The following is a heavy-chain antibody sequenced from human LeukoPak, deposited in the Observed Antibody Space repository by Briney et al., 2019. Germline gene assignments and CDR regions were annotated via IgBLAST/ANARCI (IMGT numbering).Heavy chain of an antibody. J-gene: IGHJ4*02. D-gene: IGHD3-9*01. CDR2: MNPNSGNT. Sequence: ASVKVSCKASGYTFTSYDINWVRQATGQGLEWMGWMNPNSGNTGYAQKFQGRVTMTRNTSISTAYMELGSLRSEDTAVYYCARGGYDILTGYHNFDYWGQGTLVTVSS. V-gene: IGHV1-8*01. CDR1: GYTFTSYD. CDR3: ARGGYDILTGYHNFDY.